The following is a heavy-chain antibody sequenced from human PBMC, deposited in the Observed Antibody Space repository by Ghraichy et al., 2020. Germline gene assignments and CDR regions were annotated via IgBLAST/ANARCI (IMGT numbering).Heavy chain of an antibody. J-gene: IGHJ4*02. CDR1: GFTFNIYG. CDR2: ISSTSSAM. CDR3: ASNLPPMD. V-gene: IGHV3-48*02. Sequence: GGSLRLSCAASGFTFNIYGMNWVRRAPGKGLEWVSYISSTSSAMYYADSVKGRFTISRDNAKNSLYLQMNSLRDEDTAVYYCASNLPPMDWGQGTLVTVSS. D-gene: IGHD5-24*01.